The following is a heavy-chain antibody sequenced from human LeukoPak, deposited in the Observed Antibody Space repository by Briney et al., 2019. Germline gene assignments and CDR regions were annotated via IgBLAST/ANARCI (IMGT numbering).Heavy chain of an antibody. CDR3: AKTTVYYYDSSGYYFDY. J-gene: IGHJ4*02. CDR2: ISGSGGST. Sequence: GGSLRLSCAASGFTFSSYAMSWVRQAPGKGLEWVSAISGSGGSTYYADSVKGRFTISRDNSKNTLYLQMNSLRAEDTAVYYCAKTTVYYYDSSGYYFDYWGQGTLVTLSS. D-gene: IGHD3-22*01. CDR1: GFTFSSYA. V-gene: IGHV3-23*01.